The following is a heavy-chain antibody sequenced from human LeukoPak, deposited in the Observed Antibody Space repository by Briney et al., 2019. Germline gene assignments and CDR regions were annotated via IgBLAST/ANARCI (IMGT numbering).Heavy chain of an antibody. Sequence: SETLSLTCTVSGGSISSYYWNWIRQSPGKGLEWIGYIYSSGSTNYNPSLRSRVTISVDTSKNQFSLNLNSVTAADTAVYYCARGYDYWGQGTLVTVSS. V-gene: IGHV4-59*08. D-gene: IGHD6-13*01. CDR1: GGSISSYY. CDR2: IYSSGST. CDR3: ARGYDY. J-gene: IGHJ4*02.